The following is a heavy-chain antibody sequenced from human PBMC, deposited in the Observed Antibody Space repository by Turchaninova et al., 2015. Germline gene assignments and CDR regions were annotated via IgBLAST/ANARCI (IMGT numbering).Heavy chain of an antibody. J-gene: IGHJ5*01. CDR3: AREDDRDDDGWFDS. V-gene: IGHV3-9*03. D-gene: IGHD1-1*01. CDR2: VKWNSGSI. Sequence: VHLVESGGGLVQHGTALRLHCTAYGFNFVNDGSQWGRQVPGEGLVWVAGVKWNSGSIHDAGSGIGRLTISRDNAKNSLYLQMNSLRAEGMALYFCAREDDRDDDGWFDSWGQGTLVTVSS. CDR1: GFNFVNDG.